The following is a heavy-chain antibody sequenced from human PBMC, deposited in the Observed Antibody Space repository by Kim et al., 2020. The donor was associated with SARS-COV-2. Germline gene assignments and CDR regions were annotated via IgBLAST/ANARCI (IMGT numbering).Heavy chain of an antibody. Sequence: SETLSLTCTVSGGSISSSSYYWGWILQPPGKGLEWIGSIYYSGSTYYNPSLKSRVTISVDTSKNQFSLKLSSVTAADTAVYYCARGGTAMVRSYFDYWG. CDR1: GGSISSSSYY. D-gene: IGHD5-18*01. CDR2: IYYSGST. V-gene: IGHV4-39*07. J-gene: IGHJ4*01. CDR3: ARGGTAMVRSYFDY.